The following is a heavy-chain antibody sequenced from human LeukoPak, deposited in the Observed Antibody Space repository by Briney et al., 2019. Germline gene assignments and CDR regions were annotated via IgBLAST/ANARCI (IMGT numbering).Heavy chain of an antibody. CDR1: GYTFTSYD. V-gene: IGHV1-8*02. J-gene: IGHJ4*02. D-gene: IGHD3-10*01. CDR3: VKDDAFKWFVDNY. Sequence: ASVKVSCKASGYTFTSYDINWVRQATGQGLEWMGWMNPNSGNTGYAQKFQGRVTMTEDTSTDTAYMELSSLRAEDTALYYCVKDDAFKWFVDNYWGQGTLVTVSS. CDR2: MNPNSGNT.